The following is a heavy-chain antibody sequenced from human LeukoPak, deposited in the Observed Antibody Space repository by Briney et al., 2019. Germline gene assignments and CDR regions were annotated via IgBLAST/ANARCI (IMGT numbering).Heavy chain of an antibody. D-gene: IGHD6-19*01. CDR3: AREGCGSGWYNAFDI. CDR1: GFTFSNAW. V-gene: IGHV3-15*05. J-gene: IGHJ3*02. CDR2: LKSKTDGGTP. Sequence: GGSLRLSCAASGFTFSNAWMSWVPQAPGKGLEWGGRLKSKTDGGTPDYAAPVKGRFTIARDKAKDTVFLQMDSLRVEDTAVYYCAREGCGSGWYNAFDICGQGTMVTVSS.